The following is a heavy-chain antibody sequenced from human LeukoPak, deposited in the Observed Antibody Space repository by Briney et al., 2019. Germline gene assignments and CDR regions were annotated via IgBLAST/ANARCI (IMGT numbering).Heavy chain of an antibody. J-gene: IGHJ4*02. CDR1: DGSFSDYY. V-gene: IGHV4-34*01. D-gene: IGHD1-26*01. CDR3: ARGRKLRVGTTLGEFDY. CDR2: INHSGST. Sequence: SETLSLTCAVYDGSFSDYYWSWIRQPREKGLEWIGQINHSGSTNYNSSLKSRVTISVDTSKNQFSLKVSSVTAADTAVYYCARGRKLRVGTTLGEFDYWGQGTLVTVSS.